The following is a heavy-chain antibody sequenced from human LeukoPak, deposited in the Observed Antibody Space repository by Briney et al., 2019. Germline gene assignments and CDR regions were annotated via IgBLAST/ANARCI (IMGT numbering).Heavy chain of an antibody. D-gene: IGHD3-22*01. CDR3: TRGGTIYDTSVEDPFDI. J-gene: IGHJ3*02. Sequence: ASVKVSCKASGYTFSSYDINWVRQAPGQGLEWMGWMNPNSGNTGYAQELQGRVAMTRDTSISTAYMELSSLISDDTAVYYCTRGGTIYDTSVEDPFDIWGQGTMVTVSS. CDR1: GYTFSSYD. CDR2: MNPNSGNT. V-gene: IGHV1-8*01.